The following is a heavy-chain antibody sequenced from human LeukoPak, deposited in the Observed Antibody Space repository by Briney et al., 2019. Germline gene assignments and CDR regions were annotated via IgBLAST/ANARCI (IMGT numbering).Heavy chain of an antibody. J-gene: IGHJ4*02. Sequence: GGSLRLSCAASGFTFSSYEMSWVRQATGKGLEWVASINQGGNDKRHADSVKGRFTISRDNAKNSLSLQLNSPRAEDTAMYYCATLKDAVTTFDNWGQGTLVTVSS. D-gene: IGHD4-17*01. V-gene: IGHV3-7*01. CDR2: INQGGNDK. CDR3: ATLKDAVTTFDN. CDR1: GFTFSSYE.